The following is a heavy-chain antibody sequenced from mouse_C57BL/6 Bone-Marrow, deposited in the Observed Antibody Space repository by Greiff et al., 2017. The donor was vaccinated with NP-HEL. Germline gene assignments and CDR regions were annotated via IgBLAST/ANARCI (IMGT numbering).Heavy chain of an antibody. J-gene: IGHJ2*01. V-gene: IGHV1-80*01. CDR1: GYAFSSYW. Sequence: QVQLQQSGAELVKPGASVKISCKASGYAFSSYWMNWVKQRPGTGLEWIGQLYPGDGDTTSNGKFKGKATLTADKSSSTAYMQLSSLTSEDSAVYFCARKGYYYGSSPDYWGQGTTLTVSS. D-gene: IGHD1-1*01. CDR3: ARKGYYYGSSPDY. CDR2: LYPGDGDT.